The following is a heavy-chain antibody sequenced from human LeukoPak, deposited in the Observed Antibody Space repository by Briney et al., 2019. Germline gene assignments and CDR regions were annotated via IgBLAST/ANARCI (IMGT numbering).Heavy chain of an antibody. CDR2: ISISGETT. CDR1: GFTFSRSA. CDR3: AEEEVPNDY. J-gene: IGHJ4*02. Sequence: TGGSLRLSCEVSGFTFSRSAMSWVRQAPGKGLEWVSGISISGETTYYADSVQGRFTISRDNSKNTVYLQMFSLRVEDTAVYYCAEEEVPNDYWGQGILVTVSS. V-gene: IGHV3-23*01.